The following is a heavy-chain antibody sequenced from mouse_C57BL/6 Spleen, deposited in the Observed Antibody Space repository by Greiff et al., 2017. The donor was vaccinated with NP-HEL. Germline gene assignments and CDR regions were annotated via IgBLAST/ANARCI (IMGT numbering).Heavy chain of an antibody. Sequence: EVQGVESGGGLVQPGGSLSLSCAASGFTFTDYYMSWVRQPPGKALEWLGFIRNKANGYTTEYSASVKGRFTISRDNSQSILYLQMNALRAEDSATYYCARYIVTGPYFDYWGQGTTLTVSS. CDR1: GFTFTDYY. CDR3: ARYIVTGPYFDY. D-gene: IGHD4-1*01. V-gene: IGHV7-3*01. CDR2: IRNKANGYTT. J-gene: IGHJ2*01.